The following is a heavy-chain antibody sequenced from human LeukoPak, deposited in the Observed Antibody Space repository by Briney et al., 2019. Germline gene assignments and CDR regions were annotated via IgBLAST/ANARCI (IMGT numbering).Heavy chain of an antibody. CDR3: ATTPRGGDIHY. Sequence: ASVKVSCKASKYTFTSYDINWVRQATGHGLEWMGWMNPKTGDTGYAQKFQGRVTMTRDTSITTAYMELSSLRSEDTAVYYCATTPRGGDIHYWGQGTLVTVSS. CDR2: MNPKTGDT. CDR1: KYTFTSYD. J-gene: IGHJ4*02. D-gene: IGHD2-21*02. V-gene: IGHV1-8*01.